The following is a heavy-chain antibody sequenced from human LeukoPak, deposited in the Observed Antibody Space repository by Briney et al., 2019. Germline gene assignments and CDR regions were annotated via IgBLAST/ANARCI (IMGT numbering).Heavy chain of an antibody. CDR3: ARSPLGKQQRFLFDY. V-gene: IGHV4-59*01. D-gene: IGHD6-13*01. J-gene: IGHJ4*02. Sequence: SETLSLTCTVSGGSISSYYWSWIRQPPGKGLEWIGYIYYSGSTNYNPSLKSRVTISVDTSKNQFSLKLSSVTAADTAVYYCARSPLGKQQRFLFDYWGQGTLVTVSS. CDR1: GGSISSYY. CDR2: IYYSGST.